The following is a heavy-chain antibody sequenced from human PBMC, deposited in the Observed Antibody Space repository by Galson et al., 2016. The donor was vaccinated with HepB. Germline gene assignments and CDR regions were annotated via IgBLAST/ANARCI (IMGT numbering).Heavy chain of an antibody. D-gene: IGHD2-2*02. Sequence: SLRLSCAASGFTFDDYAIHWVRQAPGKGLEWVSGITWNSVTIGYADSVKGRFTISRDNAKNSLFLQMNSLRAEDTALYYCAKDATSHFCSSTTCYSWGGWFDPWGQGTLVSVSS. CDR1: GFTFDDYA. CDR2: ITWNSVTI. J-gene: IGHJ5*02. V-gene: IGHV3-9*01. CDR3: AKDATSHFCSSTTCYSWGGWFDP.